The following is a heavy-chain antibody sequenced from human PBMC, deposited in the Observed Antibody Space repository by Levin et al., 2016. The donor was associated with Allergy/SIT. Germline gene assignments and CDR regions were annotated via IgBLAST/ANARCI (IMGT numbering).Heavy chain of an antibody. V-gene: IGHV1-8*01. J-gene: IGHJ4*02. CDR2: MNPNSGNT. D-gene: IGHD3-9*01. CDR3: ARGSILSLIDY. Sequence: WVRQAPGQGLEWMGWMNPNSGNTGYAQKFQGRVTMTRNTSISTAYMELSSLRSEDTAVYYCARGSILSLIDYWGQGTLVTVSS.